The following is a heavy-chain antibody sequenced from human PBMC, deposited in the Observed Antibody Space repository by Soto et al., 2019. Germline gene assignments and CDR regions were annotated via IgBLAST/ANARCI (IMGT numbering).Heavy chain of an antibody. J-gene: IGHJ6*02. V-gene: IGHV4-31*02. CDR3: ARGSSIAVLYYGMDV. D-gene: IGHD6-6*01. CDR2: NYYSGIT. Sequence: WTWIRQQPGKGLEWIGYNYYSGITSYNPSLKSRVTISLDTSKNQFSLKLSSVTATDTAVYYCARGSSIAVLYYGMDVWGHGTTVTVSS.